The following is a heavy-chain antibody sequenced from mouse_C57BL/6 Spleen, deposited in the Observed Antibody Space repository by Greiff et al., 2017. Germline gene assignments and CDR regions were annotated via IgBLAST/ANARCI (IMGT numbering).Heavy chain of an antibody. CDR3: ARGDYGSSPWCAY. Sequence: QVQLQQPGAELVKPGASVKLSCKASGYTFTSYWMHWVKQRPGQGLEWIGMIHPNSGSTNYNEKFKSKATLTVDKSSSTAYMQLSSLTSEDSAVYYWARGDYGSSPWCAYWGQGTLVTVSA. CDR2: IHPNSGST. V-gene: IGHV1-64*01. J-gene: IGHJ3*01. CDR1: GYTFTSYW. D-gene: IGHD1-1*01.